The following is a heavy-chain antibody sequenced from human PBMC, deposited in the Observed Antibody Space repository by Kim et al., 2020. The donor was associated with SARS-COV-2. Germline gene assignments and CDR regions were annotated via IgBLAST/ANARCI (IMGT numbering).Heavy chain of an antibody. CDR2: IYYTGYA. CDR1: GDSISDYY. J-gene: IGHJ5*01. D-gene: IGHD1-1*01. CDR3: ARTKQQLYNCFDS. Sequence: SETLSLTCAVSGDSISDYYWSWIRQPPGKGLEWIGYIYYTGYANYNPSLKSRVTISVDTSKNQFSLKLNSVSAADTAVYYCARTKQQLYNCFDSWGQGTLVTVSS. V-gene: IGHV4-59*01.